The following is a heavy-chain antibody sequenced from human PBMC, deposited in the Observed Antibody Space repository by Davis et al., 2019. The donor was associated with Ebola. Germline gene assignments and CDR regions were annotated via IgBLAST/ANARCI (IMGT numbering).Heavy chain of an antibody. CDR1: GGSFSGYY. Sequence: MPSETLSLTCAVYGGSFSGYYWNWIRQPPGKGLEWIGEINHSGSTNYNPSLKSRVTISVDTSKNQFSLKLNSVTAADTAVYYCARGQASDYGDKYGMDVWGQGTTVTVSS. V-gene: IGHV4-34*01. D-gene: IGHD4-17*01. CDR3: ARGQASDYGDKYGMDV. CDR2: INHSGST. J-gene: IGHJ6*02.